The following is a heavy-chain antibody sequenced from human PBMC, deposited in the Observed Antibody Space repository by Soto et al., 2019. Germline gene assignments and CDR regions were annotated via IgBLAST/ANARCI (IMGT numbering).Heavy chain of an antibody. CDR1: GYTFTSYD. J-gene: IGHJ5*02. D-gene: IGHD2-15*01. CDR2: MNPNSGNT. Sequence: ASVKVSCKASGYTFTSYDINWVRQATGQGLEWMGWMNPNSGNTGYAQKFQGRVTMTRNTSISTAYMELSSLRSEDTAVYYCARSGAPFISGCSGGSCYSSHNWFDPWGQGTLVTVSS. V-gene: IGHV1-8*01. CDR3: ARSGAPFISGCSGGSCYSSHNWFDP.